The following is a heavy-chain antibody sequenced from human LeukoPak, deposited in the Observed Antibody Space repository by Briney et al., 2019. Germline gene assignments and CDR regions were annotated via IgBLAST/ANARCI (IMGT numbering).Heavy chain of an antibody. Sequence: GGSLRLSCSASGFIFSSYGMNWVRQAPGRGLEWVSYISSSSGTKHYADSVKGRFTISRDNAQKSLYLQMNSLGAEDTAVYYCARDRGWDLLNFPFDYWGQGTLVTVSS. J-gene: IGHJ4*02. CDR3: ARDRGWDLLNFPFDY. D-gene: IGHD1-26*01. CDR1: GFIFSSYG. CDR2: ISSSSGTK. V-gene: IGHV3-48*04.